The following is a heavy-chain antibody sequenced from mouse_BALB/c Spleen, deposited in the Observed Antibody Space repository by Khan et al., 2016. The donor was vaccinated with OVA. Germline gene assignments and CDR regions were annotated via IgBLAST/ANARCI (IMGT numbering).Heavy chain of an antibody. J-gene: IGHJ2*01. CDR3: ARVYGGDFDY. CDR1: GYSITSDYA. V-gene: IGHV3-2*02. D-gene: IGHD2-10*02. Sequence: EVKLEESGPGLVKPSQSLSHTCTVTGYSITSDYAWNWIRQFPGNNLEWMGHISYSGNTKYNPSLKSRISVTRDTSKNQIFLQLNSVTAEDTATYYCARVYGGDFDYWGQGTTLTVSS. CDR2: ISYSGNT.